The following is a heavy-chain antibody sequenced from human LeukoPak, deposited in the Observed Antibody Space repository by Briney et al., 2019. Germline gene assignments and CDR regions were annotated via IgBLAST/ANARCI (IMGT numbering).Heavy chain of an antibody. V-gene: IGHV4-59*01. CDR1: GGSISSYY. CDR2: IYYSGST. J-gene: IGHJ5*02. D-gene: IGHD3-10*01. Sequence: PSETLSLTCTVSGGSISSYYWSWIRQPPGKGLEWIGYIYYSGSTNYNPSLKSRVTISVDTSKNQFSLKPSSVTAADTAVYYCARPNYYGSGSYWFDPWGQGTLVTASS. CDR3: ARPNYYGSGSYWFDP.